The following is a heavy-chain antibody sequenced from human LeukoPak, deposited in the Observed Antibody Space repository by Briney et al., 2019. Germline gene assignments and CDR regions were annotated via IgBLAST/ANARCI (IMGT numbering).Heavy chain of an antibody. D-gene: IGHD6-19*01. J-gene: IGHJ4*02. Sequence: SETLSLTCTVSVGSISSTNYYWGWIRQPPGKGLEWIGSIYYSGSTYYNPSLKSRVTISVDTSKNQFSLKLGSVTAADTAVYYCATHFGIAYATGWSLFDYWGQGTLVTVSS. V-gene: IGHV4-39*01. CDR3: ATHFGIAYATGWSLFDY. CDR2: IYYSGST. CDR1: VGSISSTNYY.